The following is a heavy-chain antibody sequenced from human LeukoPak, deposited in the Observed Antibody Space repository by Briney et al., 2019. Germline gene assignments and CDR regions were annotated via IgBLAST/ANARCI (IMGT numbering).Heavy chain of an antibody. J-gene: IGHJ6*04. V-gene: IGHV4-39*01. CDR1: GGSISSSSYY. Sequence: SETLSLTCTVSGGSISSSSYYWGWIRQPPGKGLEWIGSIYYSGSTYYNPSLKSRVTISVDTSKNQFSLKLSSVTAADTAVYYCVRRGDTYYYDSSLMDVWGKGTTVTVSS. D-gene: IGHD3-22*01. CDR3: VRRGDTYYYDSSLMDV. CDR2: IYYSGST.